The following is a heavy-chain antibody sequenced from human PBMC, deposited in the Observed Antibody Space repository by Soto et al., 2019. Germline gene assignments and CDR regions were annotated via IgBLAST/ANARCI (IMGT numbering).Heavy chain of an antibody. CDR2: IYYSGST. CDR3: ARVYYDFWSGYYPYYFDY. D-gene: IGHD3-3*01. J-gene: IGHJ4*02. Sequence: KSSETLSLTCTVSGGSISSGDYYWSWIRQPPGKGLEWIGYIYYSGSTYYNPSLKSRVTISVDTSKNQFSLKLSSVTAADTAVYYCARVYYDFWSGYYPYYFDYWGQGTLVTVSS. V-gene: IGHV4-30-4*01. CDR1: GGSISSGDYY.